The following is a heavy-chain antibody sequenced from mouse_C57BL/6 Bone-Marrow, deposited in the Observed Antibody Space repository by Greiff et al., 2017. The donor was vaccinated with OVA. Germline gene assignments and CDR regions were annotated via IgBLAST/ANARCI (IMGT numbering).Heavy chain of an antibody. D-gene: IGHD1-1*01. CDR1: GFTFSDYY. CDR2: INYAGSST. V-gene: IGHV5-16*01. J-gene: IGHJ3*01. Sequence: EVQRVESEGGLVQPGSSMKLSCTASGFTFSDYYMPWVRQVPEQGLEWVANINYAGSSTYYLDSLKSRFTFSRDNAKNILYLQMSSLKTEDTATYYGARGYGSSYTAWFAYWGQGTLVTVSA. CDR3: ARGYGSSYTAWFAY.